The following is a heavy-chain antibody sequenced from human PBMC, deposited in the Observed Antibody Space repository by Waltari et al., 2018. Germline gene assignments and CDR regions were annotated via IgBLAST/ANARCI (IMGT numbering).Heavy chain of an antibody. Sequence: QVQLQQWGAGLLKPSETLSLTCAVYGGSFSGYYWSWIRQPPGKGLEWIGEINHSGSTNYNPSLKSRVTISVDTSKNQFSLKLSSVTAADTAVYYCARRPFSSGWNDHYYMDVWDKGTTVTVSS. V-gene: IGHV4-34*01. CDR2: INHSGST. D-gene: IGHD6-19*01. CDR3: ARRPFSSGWNDHYYMDV. CDR1: GGSFSGYY. J-gene: IGHJ6*03.